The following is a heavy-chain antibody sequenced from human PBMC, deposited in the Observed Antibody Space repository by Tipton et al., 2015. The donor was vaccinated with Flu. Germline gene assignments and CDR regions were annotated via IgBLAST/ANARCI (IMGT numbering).Heavy chain of an antibody. CDR1: GGPFSSYA. J-gene: IGHJ1*01. V-gene: IGHV1-69*01. Sequence: QLVQSGAEVKKPGSSVKVSCKASGGPFSSYAINWVRQAPGQGLEWIGGIIPILGTEDYAQKFQGRVTITADESTKTAYMELNSLRSEDTAVYYWAGRTSSWNGYFQEWGQGTLVTVS. CDR3: AGRTSSWNGYFQE. CDR2: IIPILGTE. D-gene: IGHD6-13*01.